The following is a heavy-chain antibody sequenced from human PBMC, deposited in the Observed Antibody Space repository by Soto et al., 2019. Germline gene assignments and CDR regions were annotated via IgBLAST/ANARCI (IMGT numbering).Heavy chain of an antibody. CDR2: ISGYNGNT. CDR3: ARDMGVNDNGDYVDY. D-gene: IGHD4-17*01. CDR1: GYTFTNYG. V-gene: IGHV1-18*01. Sequence: QGHLVQSGAEVKKPGASVTVSCKASGYTFTNYGISWVRQAPGQGLEWMGWISGYNGNTKYAPKFQGRVTMTSDTSTSTAYMQLRSLRSDDTAVYYFARDMGVNDNGDYVDYWGQGTLVTVSS. J-gene: IGHJ4*02.